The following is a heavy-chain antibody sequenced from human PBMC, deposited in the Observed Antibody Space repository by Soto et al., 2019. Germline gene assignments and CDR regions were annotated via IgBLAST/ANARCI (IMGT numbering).Heavy chain of an antibody. CDR1: GGSISSYY. J-gene: IGHJ4*02. D-gene: IGHD2-15*01. CDR3: ARYCSGGSCYSSHFDY. CDR2: IYYSGST. V-gene: IGHV4-59*08. Sequence: SETLSLTCTVSGGSISSYYWSWIRQPPGKGLEWIGYIYYSGSTNYNPSLKSRVTISVDTSKNQFSLKLSSVTAADTAVYYCARYCSGGSCYSSHFDYWGQGTLVTVS.